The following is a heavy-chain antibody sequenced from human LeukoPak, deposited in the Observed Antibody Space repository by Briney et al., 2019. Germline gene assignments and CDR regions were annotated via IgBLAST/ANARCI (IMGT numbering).Heavy chain of an antibody. CDR2: ISYDGSNK. J-gene: IGHJ5*02. CDR3: AKLSVIHWFDP. V-gene: IGHV3-30*18. CDR1: GFTFSSYG. Sequence: GRSLRLSCAASGFTFSSYGMHWVRQAPGKGLEWVAVISYDGSNKYYADSVKGRFTISRDNSKNTLYLQMNSLRAEDTAVYYCAKLSVIHWFDPWGQGTLVTVSS.